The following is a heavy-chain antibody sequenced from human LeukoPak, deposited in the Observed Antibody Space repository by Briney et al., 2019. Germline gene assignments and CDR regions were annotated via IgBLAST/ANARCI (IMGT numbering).Heavy chain of an antibody. Sequence: GGSLRLSCAVPGITLSNYGMSSVRPAPRKGKGWVAGISNSGGRTNYADSVRGGFTISGDNPRNTLYLQMTSLKAKATAENFFAKRGVVIRVILVGFHKEAYYFDSWGQGALVTVAS. J-gene: IGHJ4*02. CDR3: AKRGVVIRVILVGFHKEAYYFDS. CDR2: ISNSGGRT. D-gene: IGHD2-15*01. CDR1: GITLSNYG. V-gene: IGHV3-23*01.